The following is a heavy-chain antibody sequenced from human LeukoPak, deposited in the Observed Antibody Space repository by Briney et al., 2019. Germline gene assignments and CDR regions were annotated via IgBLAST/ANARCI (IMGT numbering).Heavy chain of an antibody. CDR3: TTKRGPPSTPYYMDV. CDR2: IKSKTDGGTT. Sequence: GGSLRLSCAASGFTFSNAWMSWVRQAPGKGLEWVGRIKSKTDGGTTDYAAPVKGRFTISRDDSKNTLYLQMNSLKTEDTAVCYCTTKRGPPSTPYYMDVWGNGTTVTVSS. CDR1: GFTFSNAW. V-gene: IGHV3-15*01. J-gene: IGHJ6*03. D-gene: IGHD5-12*01.